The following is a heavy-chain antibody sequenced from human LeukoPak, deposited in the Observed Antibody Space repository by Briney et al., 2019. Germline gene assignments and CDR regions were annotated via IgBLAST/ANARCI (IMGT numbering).Heavy chain of an antibody. V-gene: IGHV3-23*01. Sequence: GGSLRLSCAASGFTFSSYAMSWVRQDPGKGLEWVSAISGSGGSTYYADSVKGRFTISRAHSKNTLYLQMNSLRAEDTAVYYCAKDKDVTGGYDFWSGYYNGDYWGQGTLVTVSS. CDR3: AKDKDVTGGYDFWSGYYNGDY. D-gene: IGHD3-3*01. J-gene: IGHJ4*02. CDR2: ISGSGGST. CDR1: GFTFSSYA.